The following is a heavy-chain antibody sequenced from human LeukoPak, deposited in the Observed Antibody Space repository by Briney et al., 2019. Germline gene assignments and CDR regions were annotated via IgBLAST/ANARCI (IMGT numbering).Heavy chain of an antibody. CDR2: IYTSGST. CDR1: GGSISSSYY. D-gene: IGHD1-26*01. CDR3: ARERNSGRLPFIPYPPGFDP. Sequence: ASETLSLTCAVSGGSISSSYYWSWIRQPAGKGLEWIGRIYTSGSTNYNPSLKSRVTMSVDTSKNQFSLKLSSVTAADTAVYYCARERNSGRLPFIPYPPGFDPWGQGTLVTVSS. V-gene: IGHV4-4*07. J-gene: IGHJ5*02.